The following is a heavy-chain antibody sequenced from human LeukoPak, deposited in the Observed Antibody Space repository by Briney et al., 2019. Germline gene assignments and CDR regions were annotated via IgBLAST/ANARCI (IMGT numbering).Heavy chain of an antibody. CDR1: GGSISTYY. Sequence: SETLSLTCTVSGGSISTYYWNWIRQPAGRGLEWIGRIYTGGYTNYNPSVKSRVTMSVDTSKNQFSLKLSSVTAADTAVYYCARLTKNDSGSFRFGKKKRGYMDVWGKGTTVTISS. V-gene: IGHV4-4*07. CDR2: IYTGGYT. CDR3: ARLTKNDSGSFRFGKKKRGYMDV. J-gene: IGHJ6*03. D-gene: IGHD3-10*01.